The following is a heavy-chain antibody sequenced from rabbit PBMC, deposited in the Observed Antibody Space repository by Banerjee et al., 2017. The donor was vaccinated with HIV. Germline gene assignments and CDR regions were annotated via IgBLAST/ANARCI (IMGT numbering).Heavy chain of an antibody. Sequence: QEQLEESGGDLVKPEGSLTLTCTASGFSFSNKFVMCWVRQAPGKGLEWIACIYADSSGSTRYASWAKGRFPISKTSSTTVTLQMTSLTGADTATYFCARRTYANNGYYYDLWGPGTLVTVS. CDR1: GFSFSNKFV. CDR2: IYADSSGST. D-gene: IGHD1-1*01. CDR3: ARRTYANNGYYYDL. J-gene: IGHJ4*01. V-gene: IGHV1S45*01.